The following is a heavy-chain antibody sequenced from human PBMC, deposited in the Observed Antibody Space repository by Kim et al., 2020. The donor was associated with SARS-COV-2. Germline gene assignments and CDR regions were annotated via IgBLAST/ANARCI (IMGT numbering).Heavy chain of an antibody. J-gene: IGHJ4*02. CDR2: ISGSGGST. Sequence: GGSLRLSCAASGFTFSSYAMSWVRQAPGKGLEWVSAISGSGGSTYYADSVKGRFTISRDKAKNTLYLQMNSLRAEDTAVYYCAKGTVGGTGAWDYWGQGTLATVSS. CDR3: AKGTVGGTGAWDY. V-gene: IGHV3-23*01. D-gene: IGHD4-17*01. CDR1: GFTFSSYA.